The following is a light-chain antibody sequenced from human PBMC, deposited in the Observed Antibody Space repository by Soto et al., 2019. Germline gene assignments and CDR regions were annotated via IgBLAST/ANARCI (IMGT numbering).Light chain of an antibody. CDR3: PQRSEWPWT. CDR1: LSVVSNF. Sequence: VLTPYTATLSLSQGERATLSCRASLSVVSNFLAWYQQKPGQAPRLLMYEASNRATGIPARFSGGGSGTDFTLTISSLEPEDFAVYYCPQRSEWPWTAAQGTKADVK. J-gene: IGKJ1*01. CDR2: EAS. V-gene: IGKV3-11*01.